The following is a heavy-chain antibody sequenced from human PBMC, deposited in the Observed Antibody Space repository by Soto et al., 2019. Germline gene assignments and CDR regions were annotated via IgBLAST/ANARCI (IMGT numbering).Heavy chain of an antibody. D-gene: IGHD2-2*01. J-gene: IGHJ6*02. CDR2: IYPGDSDT. Sequence: GESLKISCKGSGYSFTSYWIGWVRQMPGKGLEWMGIIYPGDSDTRYSPSFQGQVIISANKSFSTAFLQWRSLKASDTTMYYCARAQQNYYYYYGMDVWGQGTTVTVSS. V-gene: IGHV5-51*01. CDR3: ARAQQNYYYYYGMDV. CDR1: GYSFTSYW.